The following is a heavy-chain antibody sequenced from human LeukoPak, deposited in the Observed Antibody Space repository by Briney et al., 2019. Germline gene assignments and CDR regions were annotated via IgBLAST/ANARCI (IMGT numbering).Heavy chain of an antibody. CDR2: ISGSGGST. Sequence: PGGSLRLSCAASGFTFSNYAMSWVRQAPGKGLEWVSGISGSGGSTYYADSVKGRFTISRDNSKNTLYLQMNNLRAEDTAVYYCANQQLVTFDYWGQGTLVTVSS. CDR3: ANQQLVTFDY. J-gene: IGHJ4*02. V-gene: IGHV3-23*01. D-gene: IGHD6-13*01. CDR1: GFTFSNYA.